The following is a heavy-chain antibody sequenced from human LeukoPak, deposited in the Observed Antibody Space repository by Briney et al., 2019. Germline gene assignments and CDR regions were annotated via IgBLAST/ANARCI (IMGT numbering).Heavy chain of an antibody. CDR3: AKDGSRYSYGQGPDY. V-gene: IGHV3-23*01. CDR2: ISGSGGST. J-gene: IGHJ4*02. D-gene: IGHD5-18*01. Sequence: GGSLRLSCAASGFTFSNAWMSWVRQAPGKGLEWVSAISGSGGSTYYADSVKGRFTISRDNSKNTLYLQMNSLRAEDTAVYYCAKDGSRYSYGQGPDYWGQGTLVTVSS. CDR1: GFTFSNAW.